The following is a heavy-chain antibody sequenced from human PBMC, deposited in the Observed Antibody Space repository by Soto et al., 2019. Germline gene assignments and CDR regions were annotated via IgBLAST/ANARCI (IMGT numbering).Heavy chain of an antibody. Sequence: PVESVTVSGKVSGYSFAWYWISWVLQKPGKGLEWMGRIDPSDSQTYYSPSFRGHVTISVTKSITTVFLQWSSLRASDTAMYYCARQIYDSDTGPNFQYYFDSWGQGTPVTVSS. V-gene: IGHV5-10-1*01. CDR2: IDPSDSQT. CDR1: GYSFAWYW. J-gene: IGHJ4*02. CDR3: ARQIYDSDTGPNFQYYFDS. D-gene: IGHD3-22*01.